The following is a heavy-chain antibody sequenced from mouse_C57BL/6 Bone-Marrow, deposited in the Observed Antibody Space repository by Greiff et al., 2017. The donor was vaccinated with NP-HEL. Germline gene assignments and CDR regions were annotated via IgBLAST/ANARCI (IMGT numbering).Heavy chain of an antibody. Sequence: VQLQESGPGLVAPSQSLSITCTVSGFSLTSYAISWVRQPPGKGLEWLGVIWTGGGTNYNSALKSRLSISKDNSKSQVFLKMNSLQTYDTARYYCARITTVVANAMDYWGQGTSVTVSS. CDR3: ARITTVVANAMDY. V-gene: IGHV2-9-1*01. CDR1: GFSLTSYA. CDR2: IWTGGGT. J-gene: IGHJ4*01. D-gene: IGHD1-1*01.